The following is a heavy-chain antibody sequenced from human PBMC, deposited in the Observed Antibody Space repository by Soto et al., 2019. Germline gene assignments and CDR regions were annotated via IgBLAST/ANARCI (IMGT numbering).Heavy chain of an antibody. CDR3: AKEQGSHYDFWSGYYLSYYYYGMDV. J-gene: IGHJ6*02. D-gene: IGHD3-3*01. V-gene: IGHV3-30*18. Sequence: AGGSLRLSCAASGFTFSSYGMHWVRQAPGKGLEWVAVISYDGSNKYYADSVKGRFTISRDNSKNTLYLQMNSLRAEDTAVYYCAKEQGSHYDFWSGYYLSYYYYGMDVWGQGTTVTVSS. CDR1: GFTFSSYG. CDR2: ISYDGSNK.